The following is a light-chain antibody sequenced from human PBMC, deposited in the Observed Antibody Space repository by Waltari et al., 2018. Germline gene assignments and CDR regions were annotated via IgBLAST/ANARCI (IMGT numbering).Light chain of an antibody. CDR3: HQYNSWPPYT. J-gene: IGKJ2*01. V-gene: IGKV3-15*01. CDR1: QNIGNN. Sequence: EIVMTQSPDTLSVSPGERATLSCRASQNIGNNLAWYQQKPGQAPRLLIYGASSTAIGIPDRFSGSGSGTEFTLIISSLQSEDFAVYLCHQYNSWPPYTFGQGTKLEIK. CDR2: GAS.